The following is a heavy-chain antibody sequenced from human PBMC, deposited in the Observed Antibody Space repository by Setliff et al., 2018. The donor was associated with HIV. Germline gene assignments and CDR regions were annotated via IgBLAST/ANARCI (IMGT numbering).Heavy chain of an antibody. J-gene: IGHJ6*02. CDR2: ISSYNDNT. V-gene: IGHV1-18*01. D-gene: IGHD3-10*01. CDR3: ARNFGLSPSGKYYYYYGMDI. CDR1: GYSFTNYG. Sequence: WASVKVSCKASGYSFTNYGISWVRQAPGQGLEWMGWISSYNDNTNYALNLQGRVTMTTDTSTSTAYMELRSLRSDDTAVYYCARNFGLSPSGKYYYYYGMDIWGQGTTVTVSS.